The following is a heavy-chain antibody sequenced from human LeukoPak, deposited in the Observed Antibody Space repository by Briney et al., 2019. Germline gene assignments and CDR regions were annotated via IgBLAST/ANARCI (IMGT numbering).Heavy chain of an antibody. CDR1: GFSFTTYA. CDR3: ARDLGVVYALGFDY. D-gene: IGHD2-8*02. J-gene: IGHJ4*02. CDR2: ISGSNT. V-gene: IGHV3-23*01. Sequence: GGSLRLSCLASGFSFTTYAMDWVRQAPGKGLEWVSGISGSNTYHADSVKGRFTISRDSSKSTMYLQMDNLRAEDTAVYYCARDLGVVYALGFDYWGQGTLVTVSS.